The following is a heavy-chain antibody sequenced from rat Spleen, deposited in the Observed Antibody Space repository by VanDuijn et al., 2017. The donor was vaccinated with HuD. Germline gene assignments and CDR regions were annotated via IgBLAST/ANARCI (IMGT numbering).Heavy chain of an antibody. Sequence: EVQLVESGGGLVQPGRSMQLSCAASGFTFDNYNMAWVRQAPKKGLEWVATISYDGSRTYYRDSVKGRFTISRDNAKSNLYLQMDSLRSEDTATYYCARYFDFWGPGTMVTVSA. CDR3: ARYFDF. J-gene: IGHJ1*01. CDR2: ISYDGSRT. CDR1: GFTFDNYN. V-gene: IGHV5-7*01.